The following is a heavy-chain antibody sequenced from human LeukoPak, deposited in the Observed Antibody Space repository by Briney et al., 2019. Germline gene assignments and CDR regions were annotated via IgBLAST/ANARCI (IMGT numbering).Heavy chain of an antibody. Sequence: GGSLRLSCAASGFIFSSYAMHWVRQAPGKGLEYVSAISSNGGSTYYANSVKGRFTISRDNSKNTLYLQMGSLRAEDMAVYYCARYSGSYDYWGQGTLVTVSS. CDR3: ARYSGSYDY. CDR1: GFIFSSYA. CDR2: ISSNGGST. D-gene: IGHD1-26*01. J-gene: IGHJ4*02. V-gene: IGHV3-64*01.